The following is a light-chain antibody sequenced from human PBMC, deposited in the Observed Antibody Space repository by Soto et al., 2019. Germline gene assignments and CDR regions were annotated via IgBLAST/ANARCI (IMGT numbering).Light chain of an antibody. CDR2: GNN. V-gene: IGLV1-40*01. CDR3: QSYDNSLTYV. Sequence: QSVLTQPPSVTGAPGRGFTTPFPGSGSKIGAGYDVHGYQQVPGTAPKLLIYGNNKRASGVPDRFSGSKSGTSASLAITGFHAEAEADYYCQSYDNSLTYVFGTGTKLTVL. J-gene: IGLJ1*01. CDR1: GSKIGAGYD.